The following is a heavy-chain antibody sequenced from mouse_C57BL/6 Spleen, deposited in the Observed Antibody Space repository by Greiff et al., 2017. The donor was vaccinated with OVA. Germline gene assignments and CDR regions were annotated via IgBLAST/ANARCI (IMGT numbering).Heavy chain of an antibody. CDR3: ARWGGLRHFDV. J-gene: IGHJ1*03. V-gene: IGHV1-42*01. Sequence: VQLQQSGPELVKPGASVKISCKASGYSFTGYYMNWVKQSPEKSLEWIGEINPSTGGTTYNQKFKAKATLTVDKSSSTAYMQLKSLTSEDSAVYYCARWGGLRHFDVWGTGTTVTVSS. CDR2: INPSTGGT. CDR1: GYSFTGYY. D-gene: IGHD2-2*01.